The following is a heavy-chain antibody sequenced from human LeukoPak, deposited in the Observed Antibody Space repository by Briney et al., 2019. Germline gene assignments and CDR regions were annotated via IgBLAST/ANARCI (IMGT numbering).Heavy chain of an antibody. CDR1: GGTFSGYA. J-gene: IGHJ4*02. Sequence: SVKVSCKASGGTFSGYAISWVRQAPGQGLEWMGGIIPIFGTANYAQKFQGRVTITTDESTSTAYMELSSLRSEDTAVYYCARGRSGYDRAFDYWGEGTLVTVSS. CDR2: IIPIFGTA. V-gene: IGHV1-69*05. D-gene: IGHD5-12*01. CDR3: ARGRSGYDRAFDY.